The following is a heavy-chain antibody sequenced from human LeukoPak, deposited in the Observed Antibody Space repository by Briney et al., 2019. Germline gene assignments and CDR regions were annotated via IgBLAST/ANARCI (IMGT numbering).Heavy chain of an antibody. CDR2: IYYSGST. V-gene: IGHV4-59*01. CDR1: GDSITTYY. J-gene: IGHJ6*03. CDR3: ARSPGYSSGWRYYYYYMDV. Sequence: SETLSLTCTVSGDSITTYYWSWIRQPPGKGLEWIGYIYYSGSTNYNPSLKSRVTISVDTSKNQFSLKLSSVTAADTAVYYCARSPGYSSGWRYYYYYMDVWGKGTTVTVSS. D-gene: IGHD6-19*01.